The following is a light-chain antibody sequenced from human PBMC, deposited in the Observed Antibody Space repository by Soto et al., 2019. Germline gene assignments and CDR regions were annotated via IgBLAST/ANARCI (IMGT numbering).Light chain of an antibody. CDR1: QVITND. CDR2: AAS. CDR3: LQHNTYPWT. J-gene: IGKJ1*01. Sequence: DIQMTQSPSSLSSSIGDIFTITCRSSQVITNDLGWYQQKPGKAPKRLIYAASTLQSGVPSRFSGSGSGTEFTLTISSLQPEDFATYYCLQHNTYPWTFGQGTKVDIK. V-gene: IGKV1-17*01.